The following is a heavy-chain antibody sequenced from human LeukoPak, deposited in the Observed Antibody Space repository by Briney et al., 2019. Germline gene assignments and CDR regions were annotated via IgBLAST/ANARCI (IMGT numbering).Heavy chain of an antibody. CDR2: IYYNGST. V-gene: IGHV4-39*01. D-gene: IGHD3-9*01. CDR3: ARGGGEDYDILTGYYARVYAFDI. CDR1: GGSISSSSYY. J-gene: IGHJ3*02. Sequence: SETLSLTCTVSGGSISSSSYYWGWIRQPPGKGLEWIGCIYYNGSTYYNPSLKSRVTISVDTSKNQSSLKLSSVTAADTAVYYCARGGGEDYDILTGYYARVYAFDIWGQGTMVTVSS.